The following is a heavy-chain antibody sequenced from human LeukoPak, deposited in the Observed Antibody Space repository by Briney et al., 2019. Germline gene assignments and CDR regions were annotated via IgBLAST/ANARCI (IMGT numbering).Heavy chain of an antibody. Sequence: GGALRLSCAASGVTFSSYGMSWGRQAPGGGLGWGWAISGSGGSTYYADSVKGRFTISRDNAKNSLYLQMNSLRAEDTAVYYCARVWSPPYTSSWPYYFDYWGQGTLVTVSS. CDR3: ARVWSPPYTSSWPYYFDY. V-gene: IGHV3-23*01. J-gene: IGHJ4*02. D-gene: IGHD6-13*01. CDR2: ISGSGGST. CDR1: GVTFSSYG.